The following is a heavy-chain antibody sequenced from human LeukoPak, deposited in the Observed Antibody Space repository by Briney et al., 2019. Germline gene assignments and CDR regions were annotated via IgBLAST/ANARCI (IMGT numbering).Heavy chain of an antibody. CDR2: IYYSGNT. CDR1: TGSMNSYF. CDR3: TRDPSSDGGYFDS. D-gene: IGHD3-16*01. V-gene: IGHV4-59*01. J-gene: IGHJ4*02. Sequence: PSETLSLTCTVSTGSMNSYFWNWIRQPPGKELEWIGYIYYSGNTKYNPSLQSRVTISVDTSKNQFSLKLSSVTAADTAVYYCTRDPSSDGGYFDSWGQGTLVTVSS.